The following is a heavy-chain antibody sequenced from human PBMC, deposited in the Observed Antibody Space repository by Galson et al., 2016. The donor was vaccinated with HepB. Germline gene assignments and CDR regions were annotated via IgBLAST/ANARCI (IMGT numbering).Heavy chain of an antibody. J-gene: IGHJ4*03. CDR1: GFSFRNFG. D-gene: IGHD4-17*01. V-gene: IGHV3-30*18. Sequence: LRLSCAASGFSFRNFGMSWVRQAPGKGLEWVAIISDDGVYTYYADSVKGRFAISRDNSKNTLFLQMHSLRADDTAVYFCAKDSYGDPTGYFDYWGQGALVAGS. CDR3: AKDSYGDPTGYFDY. CDR2: ISDDGVYT.